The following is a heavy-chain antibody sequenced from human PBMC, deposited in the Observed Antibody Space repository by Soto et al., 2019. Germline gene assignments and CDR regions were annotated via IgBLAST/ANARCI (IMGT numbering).Heavy chain of an antibody. CDR1: GYTFTTYG. V-gene: IGHV1-18*01. CDR3: ARALSMAQYYYYMDV. J-gene: IGHJ6*03. Sequence: GASVKVSCKTSGYTFTTYGISWVRQAPGQGLEWMGWISPYNDNTHYAEKFQGRVTLTADTSTTTAYMELRTLSSDDKAVYFCARALSMAQYYYYMDVWSRGTTVTVSS. CDR2: ISPYNDNT.